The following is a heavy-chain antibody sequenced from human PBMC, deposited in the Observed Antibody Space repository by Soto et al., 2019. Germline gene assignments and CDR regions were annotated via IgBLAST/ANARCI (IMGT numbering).Heavy chain of an antibody. J-gene: IGHJ4*02. CDR2: ISNSGANR. CDR3: ADPYSSSPHFDY. Sequence: GGALRLACSGSGFTFSNYAMSWVRQAPGKGLEWVSSISNSGANRYYADSVKGRFTISRDNSKNTLYLQMNSLRAEDTAVYYCADPYSSSPHFDYWGQGTLVTVSS. D-gene: IGHD6-13*01. V-gene: IGHV3-23*01. CDR1: GFTFSNYA.